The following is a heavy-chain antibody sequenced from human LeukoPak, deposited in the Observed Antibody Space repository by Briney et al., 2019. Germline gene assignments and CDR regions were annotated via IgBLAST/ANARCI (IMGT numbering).Heavy chain of an antibody. CDR3: AREGGPGVRGVIPFDY. CDR2: ITADNGNT. V-gene: IGHV1-3*01. D-gene: IGHD3-10*01. CDR1: GYIFTSYA. J-gene: IGHJ4*02. Sequence: ASVKVSCKASGYIFTSYAMHWVRQAPGQRLEWMGWITADNGNTKYSQKFQGRVTITGDTSASTAYMELSSLRSEDTAVYYCAREGGPGVRGVIPFDYWGQGTLVTVSS.